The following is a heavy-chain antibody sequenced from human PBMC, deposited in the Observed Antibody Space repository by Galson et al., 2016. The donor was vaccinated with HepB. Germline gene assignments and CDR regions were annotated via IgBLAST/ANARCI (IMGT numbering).Heavy chain of an antibody. Sequence: SLRLSCAASGFFFSNFVMTWVRQAPGRGLEWVAGIGGLGSNTYYADSVQGRVTISRDNSKNTLHLQMNSLRVEDTAVYYCAKGGRDTSGYENWGQGTVVTVSS. J-gene: IGHJ3*01. CDR3: AKGGRDTSGYEN. CDR2: IGGLGSNT. CDR1: GFFFSNFV. D-gene: IGHD3-22*01. V-gene: IGHV3-23*01.